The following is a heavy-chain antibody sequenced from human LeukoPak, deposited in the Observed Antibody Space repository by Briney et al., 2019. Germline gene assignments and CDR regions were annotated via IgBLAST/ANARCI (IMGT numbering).Heavy chain of an antibody. CDR1: GYTFTDYY. D-gene: IGHD1-26*01. V-gene: IGHV1-2*02. CDR2: INPHSGGT. Sequence: ASVKVSCKASGYTFTDYYMHWVRQAPGQGLEWMGWINPHSGGTNYAQKFQGSVTMTRDTSISTVYMELSRLRSDDTAVYYCARASGSYWWFDSWGQGTLVTVSS. CDR3: ARASGSYWWFDS. J-gene: IGHJ5*01.